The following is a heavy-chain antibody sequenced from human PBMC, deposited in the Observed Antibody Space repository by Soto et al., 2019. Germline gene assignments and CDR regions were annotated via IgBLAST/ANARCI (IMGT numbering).Heavy chain of an antibody. J-gene: IGHJ6*02. CDR2: INHSGST. Sequence: SETLSLTCAVYGGSFSGYYWSWIRQPPGKGLEWIGEINHSGSTNYNPSLKSRVTISVDTSKNQFSLKLSSVTAADTAVYYCARGHLYYDFWSGYPPLGMDVWGQGTTVTVSS. D-gene: IGHD3-3*01. CDR3: ARGHLYYDFWSGYPPLGMDV. V-gene: IGHV4-34*01. CDR1: GGSFSGYY.